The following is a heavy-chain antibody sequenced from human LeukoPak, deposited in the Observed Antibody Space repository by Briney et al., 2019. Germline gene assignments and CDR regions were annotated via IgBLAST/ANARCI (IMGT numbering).Heavy chain of an antibody. Sequence: PGVSLRLSCAASGFTFSSYGMQWVRQAPGKGLEWVAFIRYDGTNKYYADSVKGRFTISRDNSKNTMYLQMNSLRAEDTAVYFCATRRDTAMVRLDYWGQGTLVTVSS. CDR1: GFTFSSYG. V-gene: IGHV3-30*02. CDR3: ATRRDTAMVRLDY. CDR2: IRYDGTNK. J-gene: IGHJ4*02. D-gene: IGHD5-18*01.